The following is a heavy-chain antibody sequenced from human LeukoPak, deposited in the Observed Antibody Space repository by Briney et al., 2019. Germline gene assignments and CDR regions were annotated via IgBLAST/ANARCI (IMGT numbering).Heavy chain of an antibody. V-gene: IGHV3-74*01. J-gene: IGHJ4*02. CDR1: GFTFSSYW. D-gene: IGHD4-11*01. CDR2: INSDGSSI. CDR3: ARDYSNYGDFDY. Sequence: GGSLRLSCAASGFTFSSYWMHWVRQAPGKGLVWVSRINSDGSSISYADSVKGRFTISRDIAKNTLYLQMNSLRAEDTAVYYCARDYSNYGDFDYWGQGTLVTVSS.